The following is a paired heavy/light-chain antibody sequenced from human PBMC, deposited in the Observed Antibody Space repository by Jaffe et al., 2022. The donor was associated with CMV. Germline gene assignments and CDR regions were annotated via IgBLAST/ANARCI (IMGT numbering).Heavy chain of an antibody. CDR2: ISGSGGST. V-gene: IGHV3-23*04. Sequence: EVQLVESGGGLVQPGGSLRLSCAASGFTFSSYAMSWVRQAPGKGLEWVSAISGSGGSTYYADSVKGRFTISRDNSKNTLYLQMNSLRAEDTAVYYCAKAPTMVRGVIPYYYMDVWGKGTTVTVSS. D-gene: IGHD3-10*01. CDR3: AKAPTMVRGVIPYYYMDV. CDR1: GFTFSSYA. J-gene: IGHJ6*03.
Light chain of an antibody. CDR2: AAS. CDR1: QGISSW. CDR3: QQANSFPQT. J-gene: IGKJ1*01. V-gene: IGKV1-12*01. Sequence: DIQMTQSPSSVSASVGDRVTITCRASQGISSWLAWYQQKPGKAPKLLIYAASSLQSGVPSRFSGSGSGTDFTLTISSLQPEDFATYYCQQANSFPQTFGQGTKVEIK.